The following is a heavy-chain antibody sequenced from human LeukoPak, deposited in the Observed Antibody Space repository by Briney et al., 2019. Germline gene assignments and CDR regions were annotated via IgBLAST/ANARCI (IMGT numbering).Heavy chain of an antibody. CDR2: IIPIFGTA. Sequence: SVKVSCKTSGYTFTSYGISWVRQAPGQGLEWMGGIIPIFGTANYAQKFQGRVTITADESTSTAYMELSSLRSEDTAVYYCARPSRITHWGQGTLVTVSS. J-gene: IGHJ4*02. CDR1: GYTFTSYG. CDR3: ARPSRITH. D-gene: IGHD3-10*01. V-gene: IGHV1-69*13.